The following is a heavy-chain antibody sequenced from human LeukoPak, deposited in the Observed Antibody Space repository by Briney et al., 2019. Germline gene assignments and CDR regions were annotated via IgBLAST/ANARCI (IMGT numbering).Heavy chain of an antibody. Sequence: PGGSLRLSCAASGFTFSSYSMNWVRQAPGKGLEWVSSISSSSSYIYYADSVKGRFTISRDNSKNTLYLQMNSLRAEDTAVYYCAKDPQGWNLYYFDYWGQGTLVTVSS. CDR1: GFTFSSYS. J-gene: IGHJ4*02. CDR3: AKDPQGWNLYYFDY. CDR2: ISSSSSYI. V-gene: IGHV3-21*04. D-gene: IGHD1-1*01.